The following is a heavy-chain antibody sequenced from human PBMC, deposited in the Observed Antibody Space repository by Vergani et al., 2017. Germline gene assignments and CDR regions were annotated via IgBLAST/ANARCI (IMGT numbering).Heavy chain of an antibody. CDR2: MNPNSGNT. CDR1: GYTFTSYD. CDR3: ASSSLGYCGGGSCYYPYYYYGMDV. Sequence: QVQLVQSGAEVKKPGASVKVSCKASGYTFTSYDINWVRQATGQGLEWMGWMNPNSGNTGYAQKFQGRVTITRNTSISTAYMELSSLRSEDTAVYYCASSSLGYCGGGSCYYPYYYYGMDVWGQGTTVTVSS. V-gene: IGHV1-8*03. D-gene: IGHD2-15*01. J-gene: IGHJ6*02.